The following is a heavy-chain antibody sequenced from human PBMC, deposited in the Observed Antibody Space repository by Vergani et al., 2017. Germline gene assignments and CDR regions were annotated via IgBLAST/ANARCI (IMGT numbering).Heavy chain of an antibody. D-gene: IGHD2-15*01. V-gene: IGHV1-69*12. Sequence: QGQLAQSGAEVKKPGYSVKVSCKVSGGTFSSYAISWVRQAPGQGLEWMGGIIPIFGTANYAQKFQGRVTITANESTSTAYMELSSLRSEDTAVYYCAGNADESGVAYWDQGTLLTVSS. CDR3: AGNADESGVAY. CDR1: GGTFSSYA. J-gene: IGHJ4*02. CDR2: IIPIFGTA.